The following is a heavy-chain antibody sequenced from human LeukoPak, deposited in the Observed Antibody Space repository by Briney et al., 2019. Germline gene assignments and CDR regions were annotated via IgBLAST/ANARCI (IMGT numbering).Heavy chain of an antibody. CDR1: GYTFTDYY. D-gene: IGHD2-8*01. V-gene: IGHV1-69-2*01. CDR3: ATLGYCTNGVCYNIDY. J-gene: IGHJ4*02. Sequence: GASVKISCKVSGYTFTDYYMHWVQQAPGKGLEWMGLVDPEDGETIYAEKFQGRVTIAADTSTDTAYMELSSLRSEDTAVYYCATLGYCTNGVCYNIDYWGRGTLVTVSS. CDR2: VDPEDGET.